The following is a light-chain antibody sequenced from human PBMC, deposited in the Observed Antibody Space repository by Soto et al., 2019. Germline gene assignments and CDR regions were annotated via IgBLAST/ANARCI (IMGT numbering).Light chain of an antibody. CDR2: EGS. Sequence: QSALTQHASVSGSPGQSITISCTGSSSDVGCYNLVSWHQQYPGKAPKLMIYEGSKRPSGVSNRFSGSKSGNTASLTISGLQAEDDADYYCCSYAGRSTLVFGGGTKLTVL. J-gene: IGLJ3*02. CDR3: CSYAGRSTLV. V-gene: IGLV2-23*01. CDR1: SSDVGCYNL.